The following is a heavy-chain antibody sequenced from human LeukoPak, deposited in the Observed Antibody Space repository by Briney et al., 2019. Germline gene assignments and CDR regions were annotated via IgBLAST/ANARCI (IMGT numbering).Heavy chain of an antibody. Sequence: GGSLRLSCAASGFTFSSYGMHSVRQAPGKGLEWVAVVSYDGSNKYYADSVKGRFTISRDNSKNTLYLQMNSLRPEDTAVYYCAKDGYSSGWSVYYYYYGMDVWGQGTTVTVSS. V-gene: IGHV3-30*18. D-gene: IGHD6-19*01. CDR2: VSYDGSNK. CDR3: AKDGYSSGWSVYYYYYGMDV. CDR1: GFTFSSYG. J-gene: IGHJ6*02.